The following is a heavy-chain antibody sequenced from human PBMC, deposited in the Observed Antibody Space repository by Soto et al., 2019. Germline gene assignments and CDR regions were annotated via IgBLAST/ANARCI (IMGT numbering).Heavy chain of an antibody. CDR2: IYHGEST. CDR1: GGSISSGGYS. Sequence: QLQLQESGSGLVKPSQTLSLTCAVSGGSISSGGYSWSWIRQPPGKGLEWIGYIYHGESTYYNPSLQSRVTISVDRPKNQFSLKLSSVTAADTAVYYCASAEGGIFDYWGQGTLVTVSS. J-gene: IGHJ4*02. CDR3: ASAEGGIFDY. V-gene: IGHV4-30-2*01.